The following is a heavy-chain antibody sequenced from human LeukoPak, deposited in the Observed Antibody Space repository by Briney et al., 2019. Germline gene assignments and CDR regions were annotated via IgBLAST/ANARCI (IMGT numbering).Heavy chain of an antibody. J-gene: IGHJ4*02. Sequence: SETLSLTCAVYGGSFSGYYWSWIRQPPGKWLEWIGEINHSGSTNYNPSLKSRVTISVDTSKNQFSLKLSSVTAPDTAVYYCARGYSSSWRFYYFDYWGQGTLVTVSS. D-gene: IGHD6-13*01. CDR2: INHSGST. CDR1: GGSFSGYY. V-gene: IGHV4-34*01. CDR3: ARGYSSSWRFYYFDY.